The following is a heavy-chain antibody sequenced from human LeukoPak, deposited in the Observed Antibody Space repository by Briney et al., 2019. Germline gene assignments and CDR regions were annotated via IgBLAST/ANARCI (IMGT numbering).Heavy chain of an antibody. CDR2: ISSSSSYI. Sequence: PGGSLRLSCAASGFTFSSYSMNWVRQAPGKGLEWVSSISSSSSYIYYADSVKGRFTISRDNAKNSLYLQMNSLRAEDTAVYYCARDPGGRVVVAATANFDYWGQGTLVTVSS. CDR3: ARDPGGRVVVAATANFDY. V-gene: IGHV3-21*01. D-gene: IGHD2-15*01. J-gene: IGHJ4*02. CDR1: GFTFSSYS.